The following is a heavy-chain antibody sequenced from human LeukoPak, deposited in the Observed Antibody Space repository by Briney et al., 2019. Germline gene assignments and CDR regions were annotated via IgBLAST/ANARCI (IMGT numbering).Heavy chain of an antibody. CDR3: ARHLHLPHFDP. D-gene: IGHD3-3*02. V-gene: IGHV4-38-2*01. Sequence: SETLSLTCAVSGYSISSGYYWGWIRQPPGKGLEWIGSIYHSGSTYYNPSLKSRVTISIDTSKNQFSLKLSSVTAADTAVYYCARHLHLPHFDPWGQGTLVTVSS. J-gene: IGHJ5*02. CDR1: GYSISSGYY. CDR2: IYHSGST.